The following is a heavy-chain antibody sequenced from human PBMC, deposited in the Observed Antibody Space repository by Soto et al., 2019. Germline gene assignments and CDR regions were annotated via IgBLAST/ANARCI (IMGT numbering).Heavy chain of an antibody. V-gene: IGHV4-39*01. D-gene: IGHD3-3*01. CDR3: ARGLTYYDFWSGYYNHYYYYMDV. CDR1: GGSISSSSYY. Sequence: SETLSLTCTVSGGSISSSSYYWGWIRQPPGKGLEWIGSIYYSGSTYYNPSLKSRVTISVDTSKNQFSLKLSSVTAADTAVYYCARGLTYYDFWSGYYNHYYYYMDVWGKGTTVTVSS. CDR2: IYYSGST. J-gene: IGHJ6*03.